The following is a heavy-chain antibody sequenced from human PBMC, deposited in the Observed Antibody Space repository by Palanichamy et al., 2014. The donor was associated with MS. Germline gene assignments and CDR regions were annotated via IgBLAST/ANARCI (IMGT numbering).Heavy chain of an antibody. CDR3: ARDLRKTIFGVVVIDGMDV. CDR2: ISAYNGNT. CDR1: GYTLNSYG. Sequence: QVQLVQSGAEVKKPGASVKVSCKTSGYTLNSYGVSWVRQAPGQGLEWMGWISAYNGNTNYAPKFRGRVTLTTDTSTSTASMELRSLRTDDTALYYCARDLRKTIFGVVVIDGMDVWGQGTTVTVSS. V-gene: IGHV1-18*04. J-gene: IGHJ6*02. D-gene: IGHD3-3*01.